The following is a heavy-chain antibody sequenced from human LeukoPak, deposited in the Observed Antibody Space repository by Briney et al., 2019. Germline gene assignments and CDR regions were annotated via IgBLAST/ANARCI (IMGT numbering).Heavy chain of an antibody. V-gene: IGHV1-69*06. CDR3: ARAGIPGYCTNVTCSNWLDP. CDR1: GDTFTTYA. CDR2: IIPMFGTP. J-gene: IGHJ5*02. D-gene: IGHD2-8*01. Sequence: SVKVSCKTSGDTFTTYAIIWVRQAPGQGLEWMGGIIPMFGTPNYAQRLQGRVTITADKSTKTAYMELSSLRSADKAVYYSARAGIPGYCTNVTCSNWLDPWGQGTLVTVSP.